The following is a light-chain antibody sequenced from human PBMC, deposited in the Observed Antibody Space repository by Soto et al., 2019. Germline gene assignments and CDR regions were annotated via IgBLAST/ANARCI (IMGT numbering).Light chain of an antibody. CDR3: ATWDDSLHGVV. CDR2: GNS. V-gene: IGLV1-44*01. J-gene: IGLJ2*01. Sequence: QSVLTQPPSASGTPGQRVTISCSGSSSNIGSNTVNWYRQLPGTAPKLLISGNSQRPSGVPDRFSGSKSDTSASLAISGLQSEDEADYYCATWDDSLHGVVFGGGTKLTVL. CDR1: SSNIGSNT.